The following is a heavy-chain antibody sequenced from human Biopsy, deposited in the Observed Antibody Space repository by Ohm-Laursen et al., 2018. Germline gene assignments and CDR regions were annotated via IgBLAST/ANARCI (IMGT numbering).Heavy chain of an antibody. D-gene: IGHD4-11*01. CDR1: CDSVTKYY. CDR3: ARDSGILNYGNFKYYHYYGMDV. V-gene: IGHV4-59*02. Sequence: PSEPLSLTCTVSCDSVTKYYWIWIRQPPGKGREGIGHIYYSVMTNYNPSLQSRVSISVDTSRNQVSLTLSSVTAADTAVYYCARDSGILNYGNFKYYHYYGMDVWGQGTKVTVSS. CDR2: IYYSVMT. J-gene: IGHJ6*02.